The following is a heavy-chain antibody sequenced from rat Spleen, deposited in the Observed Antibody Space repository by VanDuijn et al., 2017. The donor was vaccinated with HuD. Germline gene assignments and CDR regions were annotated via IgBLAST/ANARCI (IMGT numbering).Heavy chain of an antibody. J-gene: IGHJ2*01. CDR3: ARGKIYYHNSSPYEDYFDY. D-gene: IGHD1-12*03. CDR1: GFTFSDYG. Sequence: EVQLVESGGGLVQPGRSLKLSCAASGFTFSDYGVAWVRQAPTKGLEWVATISTGGGNTYYRDSVKGRFTISRDNSKSTLYLQMDSLTSEDTATYYCARGKIYYHNSSPYEDYFDYWGHGVMVTVSS. V-gene: IGHV5-29*01. CDR2: ISTGGGNT.